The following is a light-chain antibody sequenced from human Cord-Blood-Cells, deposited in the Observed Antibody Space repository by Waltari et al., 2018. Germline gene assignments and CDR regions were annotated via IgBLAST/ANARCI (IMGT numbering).Light chain of an antibody. CDR2: WAS. J-gene: IGKJ4*01. CDR1: QSVLYSSNNKKY. Sequence: DIVMPQSPDSLAVSLGERATINCKSSQSVLYSSNNKKYLAWYQQKPGQPPKLLIYWASTRESGVPDRFSGSGSGTDFTLIISSLQAEDVAVYYCQQYYSTPLTFGGGTKVEIK. CDR3: QQYYSTPLT. V-gene: IGKV4-1*01.